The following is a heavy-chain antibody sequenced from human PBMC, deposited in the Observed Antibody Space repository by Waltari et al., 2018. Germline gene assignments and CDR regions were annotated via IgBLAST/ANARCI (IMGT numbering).Heavy chain of an antibody. CDR1: GYTFTRYN. J-gene: IGHJ4*02. CDR3: AGERAATFYFDF. Sequence: QVQLVQSGAEVKRPGASVKVSCKASGYTFTRYNIHWVRQAPGQGLEWMGIINPSDGGTSYAQRFRGRVTMTRDTSTSTVYMEMSSLRSEDTAVYYCAGERAATFYFDFWGQGTLVTVSS. V-gene: IGHV1-46*01. CDR2: INPSDGGT.